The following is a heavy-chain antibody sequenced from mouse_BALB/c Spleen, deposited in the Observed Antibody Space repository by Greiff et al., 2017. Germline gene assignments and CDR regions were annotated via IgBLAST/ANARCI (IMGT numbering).Heavy chain of an antibody. D-gene: IGHD1-2*01. V-gene: IGHV1-7*01. J-gene: IGHJ3*01. CDR1: GYTFTSYW. CDR2: INPSTGYT. CDR3: AREYYGPFAY. Sequence: QVQLLQSGAELVKPGASVKLSCKASGYTFTSYWLHWVKQRPGQGLEWIGYINPSTGYTEYHQKFKDKATLTADKSSSTAYMQLSSLTSEDSAVYYCAREYYGPFAYWGQGTLVTVSA.